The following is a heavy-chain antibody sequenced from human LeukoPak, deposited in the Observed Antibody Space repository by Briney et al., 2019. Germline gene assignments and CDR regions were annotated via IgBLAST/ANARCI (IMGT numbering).Heavy chain of an antibody. D-gene: IGHD4-17*01. CDR1: GYTLTELS. CDR3: ATDPPTTVRTSGTGY. Sequence: ASVKVSCKVSGYTLTELSMHWVRLAHGKGLERMGGFELEDGETIYAQKFQGRVTMTEDTSTDTAYMALSSLRSQDAAVYYCATDPPTTVRTSGTGYWGQGTLVTVSS. CDR2: FELEDGET. J-gene: IGHJ4*02. V-gene: IGHV1-24*01.